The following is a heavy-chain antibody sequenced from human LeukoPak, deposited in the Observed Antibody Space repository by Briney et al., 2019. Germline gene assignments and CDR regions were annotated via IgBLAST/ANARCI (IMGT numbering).Heavy chain of an antibody. V-gene: IGHV3-30-3*01. CDR2: ISYDGSNK. CDR1: GFTFSSYA. CDR3: ARGFFLEWVLGDY. J-gene: IGHJ4*02. D-gene: IGHD3-3*01. Sequence: GRSLRLSCAASGFTFSSYAMHWVRQAPGKGLEWVAVISYDGSNKYYADSVKGRFTISRGNSKNTLYLQMSSLRAEDTAVYYCARGFFLEWVLGDYWGQGNLVTVSS.